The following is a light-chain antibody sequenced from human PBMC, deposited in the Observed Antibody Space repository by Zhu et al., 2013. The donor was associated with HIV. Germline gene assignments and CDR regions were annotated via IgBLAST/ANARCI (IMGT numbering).Light chain of an antibody. CDR2: WTN. J-gene: IGLJ2*01. Sequence: QSVLTQPPSASGTPGQRVTISCSGSSSNIGSNTVNWYQQLPGTAPKLLIQWTNQRPSGVPDRFSGSKSGTSASLTISELQAEDEADYYCGSYTGSATMIFGGGTKLTVL. CDR3: GSYTGSATMI. CDR1: SSNIGSNT. V-gene: IGLV1-44*01.